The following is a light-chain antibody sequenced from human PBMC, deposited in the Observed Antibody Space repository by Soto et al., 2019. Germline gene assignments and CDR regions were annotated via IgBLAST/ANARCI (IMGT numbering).Light chain of an antibody. Sequence: QSALTQPASVSGSPGQSITISCTGTTSDVGGYNYVSWYQQHPGKVPKLMIYEVTNRPAGVSNRFSGSKSGNTASLNISGLQAEDEADYYCLSSTSRSSWVFGGGTKLTVL. V-gene: IGLV2-14*01. CDR3: LSSTSRSSWV. CDR1: TSDVGGYNY. CDR2: EVT. J-gene: IGLJ3*02.